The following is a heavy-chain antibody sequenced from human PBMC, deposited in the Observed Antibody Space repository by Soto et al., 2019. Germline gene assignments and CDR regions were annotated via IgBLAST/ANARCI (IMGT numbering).Heavy chain of an antibody. CDR2: IIPIFGTA. CDR3: ARAPSGRYSGSYLVFDY. J-gene: IGHJ4*02. Sequence: QVQLVQSGAEVKKPGSSVKVSCKASGGTFSSYAISWVRQAPGQGLEWMGGIIPIFGTANYAQKFQGRVTITADKSTSTAYMELSSLRSEDTAVYYCARAPSGRYSGSYLVFDYWGQGTLVTVSS. CDR1: GGTFSSYA. V-gene: IGHV1-69*06. D-gene: IGHD1-26*01.